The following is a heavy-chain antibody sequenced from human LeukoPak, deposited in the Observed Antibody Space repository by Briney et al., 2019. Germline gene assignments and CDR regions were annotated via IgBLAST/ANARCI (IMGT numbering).Heavy chain of an antibody. CDR2: IRSKANSYAT. D-gene: IGHD3-10*01. J-gene: IGHJ4*02. CDR3: TRHGSMVRPD. V-gene: IGHV3-73*01. CDR1: GFTFSGSA. Sequence: PGRSLRLSCAASGFTFSGSAMHWVRQASGKGLEWVGRIRSKANSYATAYAASVKGRFTISRDDSKNTAYLQMNSLKTEDTAVYYCTRHGSMVRPDWGQGTLVTVSS.